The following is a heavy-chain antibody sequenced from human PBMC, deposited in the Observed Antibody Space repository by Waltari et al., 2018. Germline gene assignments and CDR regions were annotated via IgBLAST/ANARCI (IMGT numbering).Heavy chain of an antibody. CDR3: AADRGVGLYFDY. Sequence: QVQLQESGPGLVKPSGTLSLPCAVSGDSISSKYWWSWVRQSPGKGLEWIGEIYHSGKTYYNPSLKSRVTISVDKSKNQFSLNLSSVTAADTAVYYCAADRGVGLYFDYWGQGTLVTVSS. J-gene: IGHJ4*02. V-gene: IGHV4-4*02. CDR1: GDSISSKYW. D-gene: IGHD2-8*02. CDR2: IYHSGKT.